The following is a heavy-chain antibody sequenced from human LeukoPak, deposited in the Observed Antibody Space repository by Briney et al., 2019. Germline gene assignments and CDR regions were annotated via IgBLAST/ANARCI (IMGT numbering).Heavy chain of an antibody. V-gene: IGHV4-39*07. Sequence: SETLSLTCSVSGDSIISSSYCWGWIRQPPGKGLEWIGSFSYSGSTYYNPSLRSRVTISTDTSKNQFFLNLTSVTAADTAVYYCARIPLWFGDPWGQGTLVTVSS. CDR3: ARIPLWFGDP. J-gene: IGHJ5*02. CDR2: FSYSGST. CDR1: GDSIISSSYC. D-gene: IGHD3-10*01.